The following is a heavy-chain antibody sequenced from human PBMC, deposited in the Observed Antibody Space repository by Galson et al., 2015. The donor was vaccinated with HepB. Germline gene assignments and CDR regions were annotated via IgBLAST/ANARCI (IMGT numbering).Heavy chain of an antibody. CDR1: GGSISSGSYY. J-gene: IGHJ4*02. V-gene: IGHV4-61*02. CDR3: AREGDGYRMDY. CDR2: IYTSGST. Sequence: TLSLTCTVSGGSISSGSYYWSWIRQPAGKGLEWIGRIYTSGSTNYNPSLKSRVTMSVDTSKNQFSLKLSSVTAADTAVYYCAREGDGYRMDYWGQGTLVTVSS. D-gene: IGHD5-24*01.